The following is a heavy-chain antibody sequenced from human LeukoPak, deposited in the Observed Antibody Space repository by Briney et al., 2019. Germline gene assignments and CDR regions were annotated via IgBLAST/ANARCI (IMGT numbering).Heavy chain of an antibody. CDR1: GFTCDDYG. V-gene: IGHV3-20*04. D-gene: IGHD6-19*01. Sequence: GGSLRLSCAASGFTCDDYGMRWVRQGPGKGLGWVSGINWNGGSTGYADSVKGRFTISRDNAKNSLYLQMNSMRAEDTALYYCARVGASSAGYYFDYWGQGTLVTVSS. CDR3: ARVGASSAGYYFDY. J-gene: IGHJ4*02. CDR2: INWNGGST.